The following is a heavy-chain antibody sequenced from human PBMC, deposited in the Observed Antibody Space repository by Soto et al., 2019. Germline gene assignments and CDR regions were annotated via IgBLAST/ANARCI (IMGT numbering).Heavy chain of an antibody. CDR3: ARVGNDFWSGYVNWFDP. CDR2: ISAYNGNT. D-gene: IGHD3-3*01. Sequence: ASVKVSCKASGYTFTSYGISWVRQAPGQGLEWMGWISAYNGNTNYAQKLQGRVTMTTDTSTSTAYMELRSLRSDDTAVYYCARVGNDFWSGYVNWFDPWGQGTLVTVSS. J-gene: IGHJ5*02. V-gene: IGHV1-18*01. CDR1: GYTFTSYG.